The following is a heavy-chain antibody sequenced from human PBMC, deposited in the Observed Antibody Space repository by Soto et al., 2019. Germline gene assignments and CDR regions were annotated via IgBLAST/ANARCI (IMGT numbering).Heavy chain of an antibody. CDR2: ISAYNGNT. V-gene: IGHV1-18*01. J-gene: IGHJ4*02. Sequence: SVKVSCKTSGYTFTNFGISWVRQAPVQGLEWMGWISAYNGNTNYAQKFQGRVTMTTDTSTSTAYMELRSLRSDDTAVYYCAIRQVERPFVYWGQGTLVTVSS. CDR3: AIRQVERPFVY. D-gene: IGHD1-1*01. CDR1: GYTFTNFG.